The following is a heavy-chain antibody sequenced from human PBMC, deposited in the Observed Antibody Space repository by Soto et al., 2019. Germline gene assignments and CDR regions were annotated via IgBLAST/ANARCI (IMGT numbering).Heavy chain of an antibody. D-gene: IGHD3-22*01. V-gene: IGHV3-48*01. J-gene: IGHJ4*02. CDR3: AKTYYDSSGYPRDY. CDR2: ISSSSSTI. Sequence: GGSLRLSCAASGFTFSSYSMNWVRQAPGKGLEWVSYISSSSSTIYYADSVKGRFTISRDNSKNTLYLQMNSLRAEDTAVYYCAKTYYDSSGYPRDYWGQGTLVTVSS. CDR1: GFTFSSYS.